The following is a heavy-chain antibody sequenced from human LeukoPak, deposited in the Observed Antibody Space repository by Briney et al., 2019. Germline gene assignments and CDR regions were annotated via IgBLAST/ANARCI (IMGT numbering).Heavy chain of an antibody. CDR1: GGSFSGYY. CDR2: INHSGST. J-gene: IGHJ5*02. CDR3: ARSPYGSGSYYPHNWFDP. D-gene: IGHD3-10*01. V-gene: IGHV4-34*01. Sequence: SETLSLTCAVYGGSFSGYYWSCIRQPPGKGLEWIGEINHSGSTNYNPSLKGRVTISVDTSKNQFSLKLSSVTAADTAVYYCARSPYGSGSYYPHNWFDPWGQGTLVTVSS.